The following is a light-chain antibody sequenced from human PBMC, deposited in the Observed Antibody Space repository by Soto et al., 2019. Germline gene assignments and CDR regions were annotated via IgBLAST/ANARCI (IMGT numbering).Light chain of an antibody. CDR1: QSISRH. Sequence: DIQMTQSPSTLSASVGDRVTIACPASQSISRHLAWYQQKPGKAPKLLIYTASSLESGVPSRFSGSGSGTEFPLTISSLQPDDFATYYCQQYDRDSTFGQGTRVEMK. CDR2: TAS. CDR3: QQYDRDST. J-gene: IGKJ1*01. V-gene: IGKV1-5*03.